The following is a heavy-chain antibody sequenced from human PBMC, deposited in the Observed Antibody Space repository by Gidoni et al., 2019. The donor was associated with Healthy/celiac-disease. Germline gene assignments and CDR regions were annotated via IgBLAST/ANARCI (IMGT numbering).Heavy chain of an antibody. J-gene: IGHJ6*02. V-gene: IGHV3-7*01. CDR2: IKQDGSEK. Sequence: EVQLVESGGGLVQPGGSLRLSCAASGFTFSRYWMSWVRQAPGKGLEWVANIKQDGSEKYYVDSVKGRFTISRDNAKNSLYLQMNSLRAEDTAVYYCAREVEEGYCSSTSCRVYYYGMDVWGQGTTVTVSS. D-gene: IGHD2-2*01. CDR3: AREVEEGYCSSTSCRVYYYGMDV. CDR1: GFTFSRYW.